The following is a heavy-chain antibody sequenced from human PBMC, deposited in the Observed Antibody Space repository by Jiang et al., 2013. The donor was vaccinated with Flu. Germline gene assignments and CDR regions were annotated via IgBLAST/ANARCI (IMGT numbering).Heavy chain of an antibody. CDR2: INPNSGDT. D-gene: IGHD3-22*01. J-gene: IGHJ4*02. CDR3: ARAYYYDSSAYYFDY. Sequence: SGAEVKKPGASVKVSCKASGYSLSAYFMHWVRQAPGQGLEWMGRINPNSGDTNFAQKFQGRVTMTRDTSTSTAYMELSRLRSDDTAVYYCARAYYYDSSAYYFDYWGQGSQVTVSS. CDR1: GYSLSAYF. V-gene: IGHV1-2*06.